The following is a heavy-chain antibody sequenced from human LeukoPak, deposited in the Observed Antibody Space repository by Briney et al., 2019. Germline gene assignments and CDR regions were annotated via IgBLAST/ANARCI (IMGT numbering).Heavy chain of an antibody. D-gene: IGHD4-11*01. CDR3: ARAVVGRSNSQLPDY. V-gene: IGHV1-3*01. Sequence: AASVKVSCKASGYTFTSYAMHWVRQAPGQRLEWMGWINAGNGNTKYSQKFQGRVTITRDTSASTAYMELSSLRSEDTAVYYCARAVVGRSNSQLPDYWGQGTLVTVSS. CDR2: INAGNGNT. J-gene: IGHJ4*02. CDR1: GYTFTSYA.